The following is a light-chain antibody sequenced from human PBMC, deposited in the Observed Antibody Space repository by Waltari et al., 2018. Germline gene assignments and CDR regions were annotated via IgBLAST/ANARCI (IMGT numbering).Light chain of an antibody. CDR3: QQYNSYSLLT. Sequence: DIQMTQSPSTLSASVGDRFTITCRASQSISNLLALYQQNPGNAPKLLIYKASTLESGDPSRFSGSGSGTEFTLTISSLQPDDFATYYCQQYNSYSLLTFGGGTKVEIK. J-gene: IGKJ4*01. CDR1: QSISNL. V-gene: IGKV1-5*03. CDR2: KAS.